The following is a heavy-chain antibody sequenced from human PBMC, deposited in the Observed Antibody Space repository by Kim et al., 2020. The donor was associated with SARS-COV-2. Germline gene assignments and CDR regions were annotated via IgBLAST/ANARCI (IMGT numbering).Heavy chain of an antibody. CDR2: INSDGSST. CDR1: GFTFSSYW. CDR3: ASLSSSWYGSGRYYYYYGMDV. Sequence: GGSLRLSCAASGFTFSSYWMHWVRQAPGKGLVWVSRINSDGSSTSYADSVKGRFTISRDNAKNTLYLQMNSLRAEDTAVYYCASLSSSWYGSGRYYYYYGMDVWGQGTTVTVSS. J-gene: IGHJ6*02. D-gene: IGHD6-13*01. V-gene: IGHV3-74*01.